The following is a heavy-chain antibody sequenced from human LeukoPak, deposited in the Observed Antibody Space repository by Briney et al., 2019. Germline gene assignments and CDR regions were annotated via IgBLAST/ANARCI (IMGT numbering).Heavy chain of an antibody. CDR1: GYTFTSYY. D-gene: IGHD2-15*01. Sequence: ASVKVSCKASGYTFTSYYMHWVRQAPGQGLEWMGWISAYNGNTNYAQKLQGRVTMTTDTSTSTAYMELRSLRSDDTAVYYCARDLSRSPLYKGYCSGGSCLNWFDPWGQGTLVTVSS. CDR3: ARDLSRSPLYKGYCSGGSCLNWFDP. CDR2: ISAYNGNT. J-gene: IGHJ5*02. V-gene: IGHV1-18*04.